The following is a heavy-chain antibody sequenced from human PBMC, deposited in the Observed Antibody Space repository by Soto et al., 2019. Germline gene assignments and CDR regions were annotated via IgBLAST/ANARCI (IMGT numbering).Heavy chain of an antibody. CDR1: GFTFRNYD. J-gene: IGHJ6*04. Sequence: GGSLRLSCAASGFTFRNYDMHWVRQAPGKGLEWMGVISFDGIKKYYADSVKGRFTISRDSSKNKLYLQMNSLRPEDTAVYYCAKPIVAAGYYGMDVWGEGTTVTVYS. CDR2: ISFDGIKK. V-gene: IGHV3-30*18. CDR3: AKPIVAAGYYGMDV. D-gene: IGHD6-13*01.